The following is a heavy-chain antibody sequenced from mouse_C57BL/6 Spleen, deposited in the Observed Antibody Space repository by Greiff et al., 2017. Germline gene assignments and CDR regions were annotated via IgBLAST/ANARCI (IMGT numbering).Heavy chain of an antibody. J-gene: IGHJ2*01. CDR2: IWRGGST. Sequence: VQLQESGPGLVQPSQSLSITCTVSGFSLTSYGVHWVRQSPGKGLEWLGVIWRGGSTDYNAAFMSRLSITKDNTKSQVFFKMNSLQADDTAIYYCAKAYYGSPYYFDYWGQGTTLTVSS. CDR1: GFSLTSYG. CDR3: AKAYYGSPYYFDY. D-gene: IGHD1-1*01. V-gene: IGHV2-5*01.